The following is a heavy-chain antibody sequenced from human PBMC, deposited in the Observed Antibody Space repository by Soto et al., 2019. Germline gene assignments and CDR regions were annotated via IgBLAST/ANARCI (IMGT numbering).Heavy chain of an antibody. D-gene: IGHD6-19*01. Sequence: EVQLLESGGGLVQPGGSLRLSCAASGFTFSSYAMSWVRQAPGKGLGWVSAISGSGGSTYYADSVKGRFTISRDNSKNTLYLQMNSLRAEDTAVYYCAKDPGYSSGLFDYWGQGTLVTVSS. V-gene: IGHV3-23*01. CDR1: GFTFSSYA. J-gene: IGHJ4*02. CDR3: AKDPGYSSGLFDY. CDR2: ISGSGGST.